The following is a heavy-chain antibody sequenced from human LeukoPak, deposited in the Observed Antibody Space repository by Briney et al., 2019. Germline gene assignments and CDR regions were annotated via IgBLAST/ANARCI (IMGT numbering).Heavy chain of an antibody. D-gene: IGHD3-22*01. CDR1: GFTFTSYS. CDR2: ISSSSSYT. CDR3: ASGAVYDSSGYYYFDY. V-gene: IGHV3-21*05. Sequence: GGSLRLSCAASGFTFTSYSMNWVRQAPGKGLEWVSYISSSSSYTNYADSVKGRFTISRDNAKNSLYLQMNSLRAEDTAVYYCASGAVYDSSGYYYFDYWGQGTLVTVSS. J-gene: IGHJ4*02.